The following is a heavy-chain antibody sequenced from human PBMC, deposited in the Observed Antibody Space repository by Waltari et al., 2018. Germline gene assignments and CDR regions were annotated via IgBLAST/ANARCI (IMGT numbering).Heavy chain of an antibody. V-gene: IGHV1-2*06. Sequence: QVQLVQSGAEVKKPGASVKVACKASGYTFTGYYMHWVRQAPGHGLEWMGRINPNSGGTNYAQTFQGRVTMTRDTSISTVYMELSSLRSDDTAVYYCARDRESGYYDSSGYYPYWGQGTLVTVSS. J-gene: IGHJ4*02. CDR1: GYTFTGYY. CDR2: INPNSGGT. D-gene: IGHD3-22*01. CDR3: ARDRESGYYDSSGYYPY.